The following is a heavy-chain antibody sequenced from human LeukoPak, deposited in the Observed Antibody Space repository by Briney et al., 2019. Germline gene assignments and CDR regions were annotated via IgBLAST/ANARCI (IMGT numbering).Heavy chain of an antibody. Sequence: GGSLRLSCAASGFTFSSHEMNWVRQAPGKGLEWVSYISSSGSTIYYADSVKGRFTISRDNAKNSLYLQMNSLRAEDAAVYYCARAYGDYDFDYWGQGTLVTVSS. CDR2: ISSSGSTI. CDR3: ARAYGDYDFDY. D-gene: IGHD4-17*01. J-gene: IGHJ4*02. CDR1: GFTFSSHE. V-gene: IGHV3-48*03.